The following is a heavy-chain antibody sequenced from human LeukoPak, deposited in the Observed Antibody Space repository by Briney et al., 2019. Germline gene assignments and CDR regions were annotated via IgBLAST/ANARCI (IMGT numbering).Heavy chain of an antibody. V-gene: IGHV1-2*02. D-gene: IGHD5-24*01. CDR1: GYTFTGYY. Sequence: ASVKVSCKASGYTFTGYYMHWVRQAPGQGLVWMGWINPNSGGTNYAQKFQGRVTMTRDTSISTAYMELSRLRSDDTAVYYCARGGDGYNAFNWFDPWGQGTLVTVSS. CDR3: ARGGDGYNAFNWFDP. CDR2: INPNSGGT. J-gene: IGHJ5*02.